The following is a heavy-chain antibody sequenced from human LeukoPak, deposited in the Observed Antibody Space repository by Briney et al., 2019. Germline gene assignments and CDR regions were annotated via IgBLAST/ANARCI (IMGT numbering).Heavy chain of an antibody. D-gene: IGHD6-19*01. V-gene: IGHV1-69*13. Sequence: SVKVSCKASGGTFSSYAISWVRQAPGQGLEWMGGIIPIFGTANYAQKFQGRVTITADESTSTAYMELSSLRSEDTAVYYCARVEPQYSSGWSLLFDYWGQGTPVTVSS. CDR1: GGTFSSYA. J-gene: IGHJ4*02. CDR2: IIPIFGTA. CDR3: ARVEPQYSSGWSLLFDY.